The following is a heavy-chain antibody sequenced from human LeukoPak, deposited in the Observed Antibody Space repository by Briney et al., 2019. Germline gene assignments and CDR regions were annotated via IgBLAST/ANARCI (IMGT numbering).Heavy chain of an antibody. Sequence: SVKVSCKASGYTFTSYYMHWVRQAPGQGLEWMGGIIPIFGTANYAQKFQGRVTITADKSTSTAYMELSSLRSEDTAVYYCARALLAGSYSYYYYMDVWGKGTTVTVSS. D-gene: IGHD3-10*01. CDR1: GYTFTSYY. CDR3: ARALLAGSYSYYYYMDV. CDR2: IIPIFGTA. V-gene: IGHV1-69*06. J-gene: IGHJ6*03.